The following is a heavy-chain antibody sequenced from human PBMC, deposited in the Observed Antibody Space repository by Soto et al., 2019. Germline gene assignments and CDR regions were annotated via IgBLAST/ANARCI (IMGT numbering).Heavy chain of an antibody. Sequence: EVQLVESGGGLVQPGGSLRLSCAASGFTFSSYDMHWVRQATGKGLEWVSAIGTAGDTYYPGSVKGRFTISRENAKNTLYLQMSSLRVEDSAVYYCARGSTDAYPGSRIFDFWGRGTLVTVSA. D-gene: IGHD3-10*01. J-gene: IGHJ4*02. CDR2: IGTAGDT. CDR3: ARGSTDAYPGSRIFDF. CDR1: GFTFSSYD. V-gene: IGHV3-13*01.